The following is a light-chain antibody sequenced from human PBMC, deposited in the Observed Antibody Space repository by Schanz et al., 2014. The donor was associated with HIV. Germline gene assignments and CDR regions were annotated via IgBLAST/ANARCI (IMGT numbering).Light chain of an antibody. V-gene: IGLV1-44*01. CDR1: GSNIGSRT. CDR2: NNN. Sequence: QSVLTQPPSASGTPGQRVTITCSGSGSNIGSRTVDWYYQLPGTAPRLLIHNNNQRPSGVPDRFSGSKSGTSASLAISGLRCEDEAAYYCAAWDDSLNGPVFGGGTKLTVL. J-gene: IGLJ2*01. CDR3: AAWDDSLNGPV.